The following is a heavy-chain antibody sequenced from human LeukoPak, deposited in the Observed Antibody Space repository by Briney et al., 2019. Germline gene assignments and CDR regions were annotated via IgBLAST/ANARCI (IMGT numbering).Heavy chain of an antibody. V-gene: IGHV3-21*04. CDR2: ISSRSTYT. J-gene: IGHJ4*02. CDR3: AKDYGDYAYYFDY. D-gene: IGHD4-17*01. Sequence: GESLRLSCAASGFTFTRYSMNWVRQAPGKGLEWVSSISSRSTYTDYIDSVKGRFTISRDNAKNSLYLQMNSLRAEDTALYYCAKDYGDYAYYFDYWGQGTLVTVSS. CDR1: GFTFTRYS.